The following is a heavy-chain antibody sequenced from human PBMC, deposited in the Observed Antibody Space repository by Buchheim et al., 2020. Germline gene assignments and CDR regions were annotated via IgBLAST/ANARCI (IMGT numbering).Heavy chain of an antibody. CDR1: EFTFSGHE. V-gene: IGHV3-48*03. J-gene: IGHJ4*02. Sequence: QLVESGGGLVQPGGSLRLSCVASEFTFSGHEMNWVRQAPGKGLEWVSYISSSGSTIYYADSVKGRFTISRDNAKKSLYLQMNSLRAEDTAVYYCAREMVQGVIRYYFDYWGQGTL. CDR3: AREMVQGVIRYYFDY. D-gene: IGHD3-10*01. CDR2: ISSSGSTI.